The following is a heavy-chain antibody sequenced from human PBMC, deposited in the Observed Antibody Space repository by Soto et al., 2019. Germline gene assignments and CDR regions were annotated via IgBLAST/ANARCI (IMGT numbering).Heavy chain of an antibody. J-gene: IGHJ5*02. CDR3: ARADVVVPATIEVDLWLDP. CDR1: GGTFSSYT. CDR2: IVPILGIA. V-gene: IGHV1-69*02. Sequence: QVQLVQSGAEVKKPGSSVKVSCKASGGTFSSYTISWVRQAPGQGLEWMGRIVPILGIANYAQKFQGRVTITSDKSTSTAYMELSSLRSEDTAVYYCARADVVVPATIEVDLWLDPWGQGTLVTVSS. D-gene: IGHD2-2*01.